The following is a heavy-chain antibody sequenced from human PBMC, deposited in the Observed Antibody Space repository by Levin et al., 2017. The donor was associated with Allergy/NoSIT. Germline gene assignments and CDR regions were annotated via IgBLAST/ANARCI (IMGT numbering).Heavy chain of an antibody. V-gene: IGHV3-74*01. CDR1: GFTFSSYW. D-gene: IGHD3-10*01. CDR3: ARDAGDGGILWFGEYSGSGAFDI. CDR2: INSDGSST. J-gene: IGHJ3*02. Sequence: VASVKVSCAASGFTFSSYWMHWVRQAPGKGLVWVSRINSDGSSTSYADSVKGRFTISRDNAKNTLYLQMNSLRAEDTAVYYCARDAGDGGILWFGEYSGSGAFDIWGQGTMVTVSS.